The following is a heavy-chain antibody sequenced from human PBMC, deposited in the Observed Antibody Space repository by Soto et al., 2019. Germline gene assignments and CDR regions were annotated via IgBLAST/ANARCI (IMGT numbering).Heavy chain of an antibody. Sequence: QVQLVQSGAEVKKPGSSVKVSCKASGGTFSSYAISWVRQAPGQGLEWMGGIIPIFGTANYAQKFQGRVTIPADESTSTAYMELSSLRSEDTAVYYCAGGGIVVVPAAFTRGWFDPWGQGTLVTVSS. D-gene: IGHD2-2*01. J-gene: IGHJ5*02. CDR2: IIPIFGTA. V-gene: IGHV1-69*01. CDR1: GGTFSSYA. CDR3: AGGGIVVVPAAFTRGWFDP.